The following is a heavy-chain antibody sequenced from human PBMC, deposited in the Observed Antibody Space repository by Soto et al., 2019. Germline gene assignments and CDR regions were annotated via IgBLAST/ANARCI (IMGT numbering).Heavy chain of an antibody. CDR3: AKGISRDYYYYMDV. V-gene: IGHV3-23*01. CDR1: GFTFSSYA. CDR2: IGGSGGST. J-gene: IGHJ6*03. Sequence: EVQLLESGGGLVQPGGSLRLSCAASGFTFSSYAMSWVRQAPGKGLEWVSAIGGSGGSTYYADSVKGRFPISRDNSKNTVYLQRNSLRAEDTAVYYCAKGISRDYYYYMDVWGKGTTVTVSS. D-gene: IGHD2-15*01.